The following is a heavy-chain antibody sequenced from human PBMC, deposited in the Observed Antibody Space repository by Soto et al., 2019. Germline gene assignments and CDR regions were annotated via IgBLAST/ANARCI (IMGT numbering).Heavy chain of an antibody. V-gene: IGHV1-3*01. CDR1: GYTFTSYA. Sequence: ASAKVSCKASGYTFTSYAMHWVRQAPGQRLEWMGWINAGNGNTKYSQKFQGRVTITRDTSASTAYMELSSLRSEDTAVYYCARVPSIAAAGPSENWFDPWGQGTLVTVSS. J-gene: IGHJ5*02. CDR3: ARVPSIAAAGPSENWFDP. CDR2: INAGNGNT. D-gene: IGHD6-13*01.